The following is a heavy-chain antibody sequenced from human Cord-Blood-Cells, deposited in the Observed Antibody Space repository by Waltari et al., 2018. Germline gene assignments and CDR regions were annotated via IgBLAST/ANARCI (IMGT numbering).Heavy chain of an antibody. CDR1: GYSISSGYY. V-gene: IGHV4-38-2*01. D-gene: IGHD3-22*01. J-gene: IGHJ3*02. Sequence: VHLQESGPGLVKPSETLSLTCAVSGYSISSGYYWAWLRQPPGKGLEWIGSIYHSGSTYYNPSLKSRVTISVDTSKNQFSLKLSSVTAADTAVYYCARVGVIYYYDSSGYYYLAFDIWGQGTMVTVSS. CDR2: IYHSGST. CDR3: ARVGVIYYYDSSGYYYLAFDI.